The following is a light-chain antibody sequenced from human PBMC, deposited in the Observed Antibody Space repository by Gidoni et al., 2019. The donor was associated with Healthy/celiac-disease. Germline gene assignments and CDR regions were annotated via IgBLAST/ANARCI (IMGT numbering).Light chain of an antibody. CDR3: QQYNNWPPWT. Sequence: EIEMTQSPATLSVSPGERATLSCRASQSVSSNLAWYQQKPGQAPRRLIYGASTRATGIPARFSGSGSGTEFTLTISSLQSEDFAVYYCQQYNNWPPWTFGQGTKVEIK. J-gene: IGKJ1*01. V-gene: IGKV3-15*01. CDR1: QSVSSN. CDR2: GAS.